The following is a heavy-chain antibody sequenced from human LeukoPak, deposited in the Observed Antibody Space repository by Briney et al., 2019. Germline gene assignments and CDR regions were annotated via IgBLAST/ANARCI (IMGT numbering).Heavy chain of an antibody. CDR3: ARRHVEYTSSSDPYYFDY. J-gene: IGHJ4*02. CDR2: LSYSGSP. CDR1: GVSISSYY. Sequence: PSETLSLTCTVSGVSISSYYWTWIRQPPGKGLEWIGYLSYSGSPNYNPSLKSRVTISVDTSKNQFSLRLTSVTPADTAVYYCARRHVEYTSSSDPYYFDYWGQGTLVTVSS. V-gene: IGHV4-59*01. D-gene: IGHD6-6*01.